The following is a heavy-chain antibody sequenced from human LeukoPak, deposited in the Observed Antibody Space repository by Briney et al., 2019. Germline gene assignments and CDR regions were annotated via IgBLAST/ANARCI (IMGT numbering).Heavy chain of an antibody. Sequence: GGSLRLSCAASGFTFSSYWMSWVRQAPGKGLEWVANIKQDGSEKYYVDSVKGRFTISRDNAKNSLYLQMNGLRAEDTAVYYCARTYYDFWSGYYSGHDAFDIWGQGTMVTVSS. V-gene: IGHV3-7*01. J-gene: IGHJ3*02. CDR1: GFTFSSYW. CDR3: ARTYYDFWSGYYSGHDAFDI. CDR2: IKQDGSEK. D-gene: IGHD3-3*01.